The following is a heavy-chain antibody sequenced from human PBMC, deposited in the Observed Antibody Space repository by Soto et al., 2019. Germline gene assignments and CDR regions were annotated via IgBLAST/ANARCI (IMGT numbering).Heavy chain of an antibody. D-gene: IGHD6-6*01. CDR3: AYETPSSSSYYYYGMDV. Sequence: GASVKVSCKASGYTFTGYYMHWVRQAPGQGLEWMGWINPNSGGTNYAQKFQGRVTMTRDTSISTAYMELSRLRSDDTAVYYCAYETPSSSSYYYYGMDVWGQGTTVTVSS. J-gene: IGHJ6*02. CDR1: GYTFTGYY. CDR2: INPNSGGT. V-gene: IGHV1-2*02.